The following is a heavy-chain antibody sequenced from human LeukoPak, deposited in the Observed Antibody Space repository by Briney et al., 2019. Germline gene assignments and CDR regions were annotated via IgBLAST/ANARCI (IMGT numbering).Heavy chain of an antibody. D-gene: IGHD5-24*01. CDR2: IYYSGST. Sequence: PSETLSLTCTVSGGSISSYYWSWIRQPPGKGLEWIGYIYYSGSTNYNPSLKSRVTISVDTSKNQFSLKLSSVTAADTAVYYCARAAQLTEAFDIWGQGTMVTVSS. CDR3: ARAAQLTEAFDI. CDR1: GGSISSYY. J-gene: IGHJ3*02. V-gene: IGHV4-59*01.